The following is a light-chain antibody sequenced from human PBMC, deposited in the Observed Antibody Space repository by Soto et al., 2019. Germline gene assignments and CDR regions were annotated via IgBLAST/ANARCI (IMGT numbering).Light chain of an antibody. CDR2: KAS. J-gene: IGKJ1*01. CDR3: LQFNTVPWT. Sequence: DVQMTKSPSTLSASVWDRVTIICRASQTISSWLAWYQQKGGQAPKLLISKASILDSGVPSRFSGSGSGTEFNLTISSRQPDDFATYYCLQFNTVPWTFGQGTKVDIK. CDR1: QTISSW. V-gene: IGKV1-5*03.